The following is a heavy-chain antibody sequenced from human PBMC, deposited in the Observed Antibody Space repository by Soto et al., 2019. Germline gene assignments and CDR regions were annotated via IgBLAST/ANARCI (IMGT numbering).Heavy chain of an antibody. Sequence: QVQLVQSGAEVKKPGASVKVSCKASGYTFTSHDINWVRQATGQGLEWMGWMNPNSGNTGYAQKFQGRVTMTRNTSISTAYMELSSLRSEDTAVYYCATAGGYSIYYYYGMEVWGQGTTVTVSS. CDR3: ATAGGYSIYYYYGMEV. J-gene: IGHJ6*02. D-gene: IGHD5-18*01. CDR1: GYTFTSHD. V-gene: IGHV1-8*01. CDR2: MNPNSGNT.